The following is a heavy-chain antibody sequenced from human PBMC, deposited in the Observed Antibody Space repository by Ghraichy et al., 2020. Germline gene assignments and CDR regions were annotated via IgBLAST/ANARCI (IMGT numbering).Heavy chain of an antibody. CDR2: SHHGGTT. J-gene: IGHJ4*02. V-gene: IGHV4-34*01. CDR3: AILGYDILTGYSPR. D-gene: IGHD3-9*01. Sequence: SETLSLTCDVYGGPFSRSYWTWIRQAPGKGLEWIGESHHGGTTNVKPSLKSRLTLSIDTSTNQFSLKLSSVTAADTAVYYCAILGYDILTGYSPRWGQGTLVTVSS. CDR1: GGPFSRSY.